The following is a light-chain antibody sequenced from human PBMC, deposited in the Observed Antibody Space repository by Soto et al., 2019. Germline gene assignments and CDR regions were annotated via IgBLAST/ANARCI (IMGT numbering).Light chain of an antibody. CDR1: SSNIGAGYD. Sequence: QTVVTQPPSVSGAPGQRVTISCTGSSSNIGAGYDVHWYQQFPGTAPKLLIYGDINRPSGVPDRFSGSRSGTSASLAITGLQAEYEADYYCQSYDSSLSGVFGGGTKVTVL. J-gene: IGLJ2*01. CDR3: QSYDSSLSGV. CDR2: GDI. V-gene: IGLV1-40*01.